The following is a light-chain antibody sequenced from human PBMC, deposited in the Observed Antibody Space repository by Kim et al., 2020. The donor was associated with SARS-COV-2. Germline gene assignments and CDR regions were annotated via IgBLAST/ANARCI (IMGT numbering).Light chain of an antibody. J-gene: IGLJ1*01. Sequence: QPVLTQSPSASASLGASVKLTCTLSNGHSSYAIAWHQQQPEKGPRYLMKLNSDGSHSKGDGIPDRFSGSSSGAERYLTISSLQSEDEADYYCQTWGTGIHVFGTGTKVTVL. V-gene: IGLV4-69*01. CDR1: NGHSSYA. CDR3: QTWGTGIHV. CDR2: LNSDGSH.